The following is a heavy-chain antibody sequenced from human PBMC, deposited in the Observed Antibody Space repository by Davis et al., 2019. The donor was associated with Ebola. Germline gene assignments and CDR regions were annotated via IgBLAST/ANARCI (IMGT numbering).Heavy chain of an antibody. V-gene: IGHV1-3*01. Sequence: ASVTVSCKPSRGTFISYTFRCARPAPGPRLERVGWSNGGTGNTPYSQKFQGRDTISRDTAATILYLELNSLRSEDTAVYYCARGLSYVGFNYYIDVWGKGTTVTVSS. J-gene: IGHJ6*03. CDR2: SNGGTGNT. CDR3: ARGLSYVGFNYYIDV. CDR1: RGTFISYT. D-gene: IGHD5-24*01.